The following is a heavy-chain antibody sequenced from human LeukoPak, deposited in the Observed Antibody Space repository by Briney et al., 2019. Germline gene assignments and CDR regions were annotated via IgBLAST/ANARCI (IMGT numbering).Heavy chain of an antibody. D-gene: IGHD3-22*01. Sequence: GRSLRLSCAASGFTFRSYAMHWVRQAPGKGLEWVAVISYDGSNKYYADSVKGRFTISRDDAKDSLYLQMSSLRADDTAVYYCARDLSYSRDDAFDLWGQGTMVTVSS. CDR2: ISYDGSNK. J-gene: IGHJ3*01. CDR1: GFTFRSYA. V-gene: IGHV3-30-3*01. CDR3: ARDLSYSRDDAFDL.